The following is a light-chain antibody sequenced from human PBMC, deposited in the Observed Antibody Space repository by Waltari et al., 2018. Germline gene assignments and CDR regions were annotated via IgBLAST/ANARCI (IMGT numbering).Light chain of an antibody. J-gene: IGLJ2*01. CDR1: TGEVSSGHF. CDR3: LLFYSGARV. Sequence: QAVVTQEPSLTVSPGGTVTLTCGSRTGEVSSGHFPYWFQQKPGQAPRTLIYDTSNKHSWTPARFSGSLLGGKAALTLSGAQPEDEAEYYCLLFYSGARVFGGGTKLTVL. CDR2: DTS. V-gene: IGLV7-46*01.